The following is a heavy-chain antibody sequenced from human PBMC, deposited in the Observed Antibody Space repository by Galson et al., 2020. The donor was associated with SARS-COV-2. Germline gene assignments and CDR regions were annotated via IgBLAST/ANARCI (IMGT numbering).Heavy chain of an antibody. CDR1: GYTFTNYG. CDR3: ARDSVPNYYGSGSFYIDS. Sequence: ASVKVSCKASGYTFTNYGINWVRQAPGQGLEWMGWISDYNGITNYAQKLQGRVTMTTDTSTSTAYMELRSLRSDDTAVYYCARDSVPNYYGSGSFYIDSWGQGTLVTVSS. J-gene: IGHJ4*02. V-gene: IGHV1-18*01. CDR2: ISDYNGIT. D-gene: IGHD3-10*01.